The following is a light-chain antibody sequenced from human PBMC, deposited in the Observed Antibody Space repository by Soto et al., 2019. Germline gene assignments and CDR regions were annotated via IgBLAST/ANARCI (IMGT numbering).Light chain of an antibody. V-gene: IGKV1-9*01. CDR1: QGIRRY. Sequence: QLTQSPSSLSASVGDRVTITCRASQGIRRYLAWYQQKRGQAPKLLIYAASNLHSGIPSRFSGSGSGTDFTLTISSLQPEDVAIYYCKQLNSYPPTFGGGTKVDIK. CDR3: KQLNSYPPT. J-gene: IGKJ4*01. CDR2: AAS.